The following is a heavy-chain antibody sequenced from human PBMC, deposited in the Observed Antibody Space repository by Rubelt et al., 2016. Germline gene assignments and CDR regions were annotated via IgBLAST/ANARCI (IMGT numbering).Heavy chain of an antibody. CDR2: INHSGST. J-gene: IGHJ4*02. CDR3: ARAKVAVAGFDY. CDR1: GGSISSSSYY. D-gene: IGHD6-19*01. Sequence: QLQLQESGPGLVKPSETLSLTCTVSGGSISSSSYYWGWIRQPPGKGLEWIGEINHSGSTNYNPSLKSRVTISVDTSKNQFSRKLSSVTAAEPAVYYCARAKVAVAGFDYWGQGTLVTVSS. V-gene: IGHV4-39*07.